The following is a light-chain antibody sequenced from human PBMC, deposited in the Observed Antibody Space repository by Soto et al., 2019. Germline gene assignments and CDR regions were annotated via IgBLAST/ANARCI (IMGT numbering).Light chain of an antibody. V-gene: IGLV2-11*01. CDR3: CSYAGSYTFYV. J-gene: IGLJ1*01. CDR1: SGDVGLYDY. CDR2: DVT. Sequence: ALTKPRSVSGSPGQSVTISCTGTSGDVGLYDYVSWYQHHPGKAPKLMIYDVTKRPSGVPDRFSGSKSGNTASLTISGLQAEDEADYYCCSYAGSYTFYVFGTGTKVTVL.